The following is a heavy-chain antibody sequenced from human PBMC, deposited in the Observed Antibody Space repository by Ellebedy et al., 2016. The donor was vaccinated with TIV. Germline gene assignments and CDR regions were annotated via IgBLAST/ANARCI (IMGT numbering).Heavy chain of an antibody. CDR2: MNQDGSEI. CDR3: VCGTGYISDH. V-gene: IGHV3-7*03. CDR1: GFTFSTYW. Sequence: PGESLKISCAASGFTFSTYWINWVRQAPGKGLEWVANMNQDGSEINYVDSVKGRFTISRDNAKNSLFLQMNSLRAEDTAIYYCVCGTGYISDHWGQGTLVTVSS. J-gene: IGHJ4*02. D-gene: IGHD6-13*01.